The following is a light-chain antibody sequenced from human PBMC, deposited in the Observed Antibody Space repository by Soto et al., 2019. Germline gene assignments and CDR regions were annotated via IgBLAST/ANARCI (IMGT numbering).Light chain of an antibody. Sequence: QSALTQPASVSGSPGQSSTISCTGTSSDVGGYNYVSWYQQHPGNAPKLMIYEVSNRPSGVSNRFSGSKSGNTASLTISGLQAEDEADYYCSSYTSSSTHVVFGGGTKLTVL. J-gene: IGLJ2*01. V-gene: IGLV2-14*01. CDR2: EVS. CDR3: SSYTSSSTHVV. CDR1: SSDVGGYNY.